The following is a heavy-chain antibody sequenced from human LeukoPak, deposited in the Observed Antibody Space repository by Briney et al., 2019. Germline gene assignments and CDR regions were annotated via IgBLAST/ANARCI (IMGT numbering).Heavy chain of an antibody. D-gene: IGHD6-19*01. CDR3: ARVGIAVAADY. J-gene: IGHJ4*02. CDR1: GYTFTSYG. Sequence: ASVKVSCKSSGYTFTSYGISWERQVTGQRLEWMGWISAYNGNTNYAQKIQGRVTMTTDTSTSTAYMELRSLRSDDTAVYYCARVGIAVAADYWGQGTLVTVSS. V-gene: IGHV1-18*01. CDR2: ISAYNGNT.